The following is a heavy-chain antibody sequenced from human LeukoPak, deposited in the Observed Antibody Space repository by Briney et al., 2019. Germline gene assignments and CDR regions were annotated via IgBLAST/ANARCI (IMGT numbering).Heavy chain of an antibody. D-gene: IGHD3-22*01. V-gene: IGHV1-18*01. CDR3: ARGLYYDSSGSYYFDY. Sequence: ASVKVSCKASGYTFTSYGISWVRQAPGQGLEWMGWISAYNGNTNYAQKLQGRVTMTTDTSTSTAYMELRSLRSDDTAVYYCARGLYYDSSGSYYFDYWGQGTLVTVSS. J-gene: IGHJ4*02. CDR1: GYTFTSYG. CDR2: ISAYNGNT.